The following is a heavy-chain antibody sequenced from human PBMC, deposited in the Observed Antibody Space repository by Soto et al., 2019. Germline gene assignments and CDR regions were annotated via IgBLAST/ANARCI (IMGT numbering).Heavy chain of an antibody. CDR3: ARGRGSTGYLGRAPHFDY. CDR2: IDIGGNT. V-gene: IGHV3-66*01. CDR1: GFSVTNNY. Sequence: EVQVVESGGGLVQPGGSLRLSCAASGFSVTNNYMNWVRQAPGKGLEWVSIIDIGGNTYYADSVKDRFTISRDNSSNSLYVDLDSLRAEDTAVYYCARGRGSTGYLGRAPHFDYWGQGTLVTVSP. J-gene: IGHJ4*02. D-gene: IGHD2-2*01.